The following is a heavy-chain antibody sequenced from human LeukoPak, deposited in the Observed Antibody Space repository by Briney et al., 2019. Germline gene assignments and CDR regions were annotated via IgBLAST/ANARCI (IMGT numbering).Heavy chain of an antibody. J-gene: IGHJ4*02. Sequence: PGGSLRLSCAASGFTFSSYAMHWVRQAPGKGLEGVAVISYDGSNKYYADSVKGRFTISRDNSKNTLYLQMNSLRAEDTAVYYCAKDPTVLLWFGELSPNYFDYWGQGTLVTVSS. CDR2: ISYDGSNK. D-gene: IGHD3-10*01. CDR3: AKDPTVLLWFGELSPNYFDY. V-gene: IGHV3-30*04. CDR1: GFTFSSYA.